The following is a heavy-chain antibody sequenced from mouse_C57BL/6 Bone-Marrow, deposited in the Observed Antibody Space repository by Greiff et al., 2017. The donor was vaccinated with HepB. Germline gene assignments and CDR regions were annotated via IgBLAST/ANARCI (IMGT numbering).Heavy chain of an antibody. D-gene: IGHD1-1*01. CDR3: ARLRPYYYGSSFGFAY. V-gene: IGHV1-81*01. Sequence: QVQLKQSGAELARPGASVKLSCKASGYTFTSYGISWVKQRTGQGLEWIGEIYPRSGNTYYNEKFKGKATLTADKSSSTAYMELRSLTSEDSAVYFCARLRPYYYGSSFGFAYWGQGTLVTVFA. CDR1: GYTFTSYG. J-gene: IGHJ3*01. CDR2: IYPRSGNT.